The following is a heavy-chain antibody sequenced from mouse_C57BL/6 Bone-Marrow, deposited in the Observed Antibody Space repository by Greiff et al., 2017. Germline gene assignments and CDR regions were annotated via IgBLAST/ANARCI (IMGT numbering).Heavy chain of an antibody. CDR3: ARRGYGYYAMDY. CDR2: ISNLAYSI. D-gene: IGHD2-2*01. CDR1: GFTFSDYG. Sequence: EVKVEESGGGLVQPGGSLKLSCAASGFTFSDYGMAWVRQAPRKGPEWVAFISNLAYSIYYADTVTGRFTIARENAKNTLYLAMSSLRSEDTAMYYCARRGYGYYAMDYWGQGTSVTVSS. J-gene: IGHJ4*01. V-gene: IGHV5-15*04.